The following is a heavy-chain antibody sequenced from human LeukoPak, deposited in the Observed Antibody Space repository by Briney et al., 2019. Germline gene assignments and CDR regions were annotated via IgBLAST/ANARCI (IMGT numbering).Heavy chain of an antibody. CDR3: GRDYGYSIDY. CDR2: INSDGSWA. J-gene: IGHJ4*02. CDR1: GLTFSSYW. D-gene: IGHD2-15*01. V-gene: IGHV3-74*03. Sequence: GGSLRLSCAASGLTFSSYWMHWVRQVPGKGLVWVSHINSDGSWATYADSVKGRFTVSRDNAKNTLYLQMNSLRAEDTAVYYCGRDYGYSIDYWGQGTLVTVSS.